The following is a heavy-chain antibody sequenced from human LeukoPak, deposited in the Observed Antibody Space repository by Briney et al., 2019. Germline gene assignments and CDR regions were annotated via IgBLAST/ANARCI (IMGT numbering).Heavy chain of an antibody. CDR2: IYSDGSST. CDR3: ARGGYCSGGTCYHRGTQATADWFDP. J-gene: IGHJ5*02. CDR1: GFSFSSYW. Sequence: GGSPRLSCTASGFSFSSYWMHWVRQPPGKGLVWVSRIYSDGSSTSYADSVKGRFTISRDNAKNTLYLQMNSLRAEDTAVYYCARGGYCSGGTCYHRGTQATADWFDPWGQGTLVTVSS. V-gene: IGHV3-74*01. D-gene: IGHD2-15*01.